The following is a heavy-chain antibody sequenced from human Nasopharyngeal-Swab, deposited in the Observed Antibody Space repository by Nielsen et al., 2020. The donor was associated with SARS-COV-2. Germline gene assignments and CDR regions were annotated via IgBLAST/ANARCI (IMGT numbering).Heavy chain of an antibody. J-gene: IGHJ4*02. D-gene: IGHD3-22*01. CDR2: INWNGGRI. V-gene: IGHV3-9*01. CDR1: GFTFDDYA. Sequence: SLKISCAASGFTFDDYAMHWVRQAPGKGLEWISGINWNGGRIGYADSVKGRFTISRDNAKKSLYPQMSSLRPEDTALYYCTKATSLYYYDSSGYRPWYCDYWGQGTLVTVSS. CDR3: TKATSLYYYDSSGYRPWYCDY.